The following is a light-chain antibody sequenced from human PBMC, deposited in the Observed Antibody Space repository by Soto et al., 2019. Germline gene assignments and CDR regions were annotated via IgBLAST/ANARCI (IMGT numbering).Light chain of an antibody. V-gene: IGKV3-20*01. CDR3: QQYGGSPRT. CDR1: QSVSSSS. Sequence: EIVLTQSPGTLSLSPGERATLSCRASQSVSSSSLAWYQQKRGQAPRLLIHDASSRATGIPDRFSGSGSGTDFTLTISSLEPEDFAVYYCQQYGGSPRTFGQGNKVEVK. CDR2: DAS. J-gene: IGKJ1*01.